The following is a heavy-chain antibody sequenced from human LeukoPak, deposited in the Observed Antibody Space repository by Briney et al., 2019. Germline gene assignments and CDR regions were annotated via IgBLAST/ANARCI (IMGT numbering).Heavy chain of an antibody. D-gene: IGHD3-9*01. J-gene: IGHJ4*02. CDR3: ARAHGYDILTGYYEVDYFDY. V-gene: IGHV1-3*03. Sequence: ASVKVSCKASGYTFTSYAMHWVRQAPGQRLEWMGWINAGNGNTKYSQEFQGRVTITRGTSASTAYMELSSLRSEDMAVYYCARAHGYDILTGYYEVDYFDYWGQGTLVTVSS. CDR1: GYTFTSYA. CDR2: INAGNGNT.